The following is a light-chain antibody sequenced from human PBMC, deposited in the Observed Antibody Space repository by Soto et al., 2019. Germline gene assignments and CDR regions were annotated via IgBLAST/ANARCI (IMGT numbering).Light chain of an antibody. J-gene: IGKJ4*01. CDR1: QTITPTF. V-gene: IGKV3-20*01. CDR3: QQFGVSPT. Sequence: EIVLTQSPGTLSLSPGERATLSCRASQTITPTFLAWYQQKPGQAPRLLIYGASSRANDIHDRFSGGGSGTDFTLTISKLEPEDFAVYYCQQFGVSPTCGGGTEVEIK. CDR2: GAS.